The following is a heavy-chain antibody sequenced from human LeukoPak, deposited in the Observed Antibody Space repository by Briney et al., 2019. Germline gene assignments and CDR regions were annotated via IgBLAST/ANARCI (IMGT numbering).Heavy chain of an antibody. D-gene: IGHD6-19*01. J-gene: IGHJ6*02. V-gene: IGHV4-59*01. CDR1: GGSISSCY. Sequence: SETLSLTCTVSGGSISSCYWSWIRQPPGKGLEWIGYIYYSGSTNYNPSLKSRVTISLDTSKNQFSLKLSSVTAADTAVYFCARNVVVPGSNYFYYGMDVWGQGTTVTVSS. CDR2: IYYSGST. CDR3: ARNVVVPGSNYFYYGMDV.